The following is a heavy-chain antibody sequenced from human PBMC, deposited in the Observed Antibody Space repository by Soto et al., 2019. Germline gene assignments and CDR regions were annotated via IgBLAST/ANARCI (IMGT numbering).Heavy chain of an antibody. D-gene: IGHD3-10*01. J-gene: IGHJ3*02. CDR3: TREGDPEASFDI. V-gene: IGHV3-49*03. Sequence: GGSQRLSCTASGFTCGDYARSWFRQAPGKGLEWVGFIRSKAYGGTTEYAASVKGRFTISRDDSKSIAYLQMNSLKTEDTAVYYCTREGDPEASFDIWGQGTMVT. CDR2: IRSKAYGGTT. CDR1: GFTCGDYA.